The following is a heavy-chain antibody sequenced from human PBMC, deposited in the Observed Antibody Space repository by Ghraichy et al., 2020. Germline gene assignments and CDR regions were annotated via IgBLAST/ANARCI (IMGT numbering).Heavy chain of an antibody. CDR3: ARSGEMTVFDY. CDR1: GGSISSYY. D-gene: IGHD5-24*01. J-gene: IGHJ4*02. V-gene: IGHV4-4*07. CDR2: INTSGST. Sequence: SETLSLTCTVSGGSISSYYWNWIRQPAGKGLEWIGRINTSGSTDYNPSLKSRVTMSVDTSKKQLSLKLTSVTAADTAVYYCARSGEMTVFDYWGQGTLVTVSS.